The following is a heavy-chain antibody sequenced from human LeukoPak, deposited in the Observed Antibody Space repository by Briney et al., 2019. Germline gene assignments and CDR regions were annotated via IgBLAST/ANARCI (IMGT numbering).Heavy chain of an antibody. Sequence: PGGSLRLSCAASGFTFSSYSMNWVRQAPGKGLEWVSYISSVSSTIYYADSVKGRFTISRDNAKNSLHLQMNSLRAEDTAVYYCARGIGTGRQPFDYWGQGTLVTVSS. CDR1: GFTFSSYS. V-gene: IGHV3-48*04. CDR2: ISSVSSTI. CDR3: ARGIGTGRQPFDY. D-gene: IGHD1-1*01. J-gene: IGHJ4*02.